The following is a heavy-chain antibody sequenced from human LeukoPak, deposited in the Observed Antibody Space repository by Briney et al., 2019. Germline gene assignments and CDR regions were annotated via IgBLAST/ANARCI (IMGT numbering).Heavy chain of an antibody. CDR3: ARTSARGAQFDY. CDR2: IYASGST. CDR1: GGSISNYY. D-gene: IGHD3-10*01. V-gene: IGHV4-4*07. Sequence: SESLCVTPTVPGGSISNYYWSWVRQPAGMSLEWVWRIYASGSTNYTPSLKSRVTMPVDTSNNQFSLNLSSVTAAGTAVYYSARTSARGAQFDYWGQGTLVTVSS. J-gene: IGHJ4*02.